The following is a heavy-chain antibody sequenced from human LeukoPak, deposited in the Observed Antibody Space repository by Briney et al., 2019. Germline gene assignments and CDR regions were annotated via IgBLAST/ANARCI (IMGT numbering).Heavy chain of an antibody. D-gene: IGHD2-2*01. CDR1: GGSINSSSYY. J-gene: IGHJ4*02. CDR2: IYYSGST. Sequence: SETLSLTCTVSGGSINSSSYYWGWIRQPPGKGLEWVGSIYYSGSTYYNPSLKSRVTMSVDTSKNQFSLKLSSVTAADTAVYYCARYSDAPSLDYWGQGTLVTVSS. CDR3: ARYSDAPSLDY. V-gene: IGHV4-39*01.